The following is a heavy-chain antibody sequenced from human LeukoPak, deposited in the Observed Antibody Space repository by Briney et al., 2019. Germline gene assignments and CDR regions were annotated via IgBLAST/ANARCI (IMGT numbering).Heavy chain of an antibody. CDR2: ISTISSTI. V-gene: IGHV3-48*01. D-gene: IGHD6-13*01. Sequence: GGSLRLSCAAPGFTFSSYSMNWVRQAPGKGLEWVSYISTISSTIYYADSVKGRFTISRDNAKNSLYLQMNSLRAEDTAVYYCARDVNGYSSSWYEYWGQGTLVTVSS. CDR1: GFTFSSYS. J-gene: IGHJ4*02. CDR3: ARDVNGYSSSWYEY.